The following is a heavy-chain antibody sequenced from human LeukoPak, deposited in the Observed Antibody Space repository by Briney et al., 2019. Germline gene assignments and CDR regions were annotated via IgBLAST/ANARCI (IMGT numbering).Heavy chain of an antibody. Sequence: ASVKVSCKASGYTFTSYYMHWVRQAPGQGLEWMGIINPSGGSTSYAQKFQGRVTMTRDTSTSTVYMELSSLRSEDTAVYYCARDLRTIAVSSGTIGYWGQETLVTVSS. J-gene: IGHJ4*02. CDR2: INPSGGST. V-gene: IGHV1-46*01. CDR1: GYTFTSYY. CDR3: ARDLRTIAVSSGTIGY. D-gene: IGHD2-15*01.